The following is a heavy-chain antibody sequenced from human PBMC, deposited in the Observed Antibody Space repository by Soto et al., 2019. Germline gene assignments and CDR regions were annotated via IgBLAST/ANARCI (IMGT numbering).Heavy chain of an antibody. CDR2: ISSSSSTI. CDR3: ARPAARPMYYYSYMDV. V-gene: IGHV3-48*01. CDR1: GFTFSSYS. D-gene: IGHD6-6*01. J-gene: IGHJ6*03. Sequence: PGGTLRLSCAASGFTFSSYSMYWVRQTPRKGLEWVSYISSSSSTIYYADSVKGRFTISRDNAKNSLYLQMNSLRAEETAVYYCARPAARPMYYYSYMDVWGKGTTVTVSS.